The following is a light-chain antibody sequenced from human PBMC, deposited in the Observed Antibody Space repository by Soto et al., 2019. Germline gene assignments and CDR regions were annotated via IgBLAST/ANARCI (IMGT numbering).Light chain of an antibody. V-gene: IGLV2-14*01. J-gene: IGLJ1*01. CDR3: SSYTNINTRACV. Sequence: QSALTQPASVSGSPGQSITISCTGTSSDVGGYIYVSWYQQHPGQAPKLMIYEVSNRPSGVSNRFSGSKSGNTASLTISGLQAEDEAEYYCSSYTNINTRACVFGTGTKLTVL. CDR2: EVS. CDR1: SSDVGGYIY.